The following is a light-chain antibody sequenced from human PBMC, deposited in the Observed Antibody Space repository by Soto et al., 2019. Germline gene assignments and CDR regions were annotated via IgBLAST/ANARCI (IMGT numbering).Light chain of an antibody. CDR2: END. Sequence: QSVLTQPPPVSAAPGQKVPMSCSGGSSNIGNYYVSWHQQLPGTAPKLLIYENDKRPSGIPDRFSGSKSGTSATLGITGLQTGDEADYYCCSYAGNSYVFGTGTKVTVL. CDR1: SSNIGNYY. J-gene: IGLJ1*01. V-gene: IGLV1-51*02. CDR3: CSYAGNSYV.